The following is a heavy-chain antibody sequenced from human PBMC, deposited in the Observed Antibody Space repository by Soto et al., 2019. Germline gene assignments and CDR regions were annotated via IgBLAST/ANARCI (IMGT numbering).Heavy chain of an antibody. J-gene: IGHJ4*02. V-gene: IGHV3-21*01. Sequence: EVQLVESGGGLVKPGGSLRLSCAASGFTFSSYSMNWVRQAPGKGLEWVSSISSSSSYIYYADSVKGRFTISRDNAKNSLYLQMNSLRAEDTAVYYCARPQRHYYDSSGYPESFDYCGQGTLVTVSS. D-gene: IGHD3-22*01. CDR2: ISSSSSYI. CDR1: GFTFSSYS. CDR3: ARPQRHYYDSSGYPESFDY.